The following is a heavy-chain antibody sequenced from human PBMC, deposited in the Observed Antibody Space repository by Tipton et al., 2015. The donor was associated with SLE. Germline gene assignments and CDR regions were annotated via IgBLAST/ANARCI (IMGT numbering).Heavy chain of an antibody. CDR3: ARLQSWDSPGGGFIDY. D-gene: IGHD1-26*01. CDR2: VNPSGDT. Sequence: GLVKPSETLSLTCAVYGGSFSDYSWNWIRQSPGKGLEWIGEVNPSGDTNYMLSLKSRVTISVDTSKNQFSLKLSSVTAADTAVYYCARLQSWDSPGGGFIDYWGQGTLVTVSS. J-gene: IGHJ4*02. CDR1: GGSFSDYS. V-gene: IGHV4-34*01.